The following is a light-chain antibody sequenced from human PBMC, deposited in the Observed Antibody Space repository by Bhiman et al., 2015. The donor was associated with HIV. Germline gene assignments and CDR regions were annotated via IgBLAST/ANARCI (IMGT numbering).Light chain of an antibody. V-gene: IGLV3-21*04. CDR2: YDS. J-gene: IGLJ1*01. CDR3: QVWDSSSGHPSYV. Sequence: SYXLTQPPSVSVAPGKTARITCGGNNIESKSVHWYQQKPGQAPVLVIYYDSDRPSGIPERFSGSNSGNTATLTISGVEAGDEADYYCQVWDSSSGHPSYVFGTGTKVTVL. CDR1: NIESKS.